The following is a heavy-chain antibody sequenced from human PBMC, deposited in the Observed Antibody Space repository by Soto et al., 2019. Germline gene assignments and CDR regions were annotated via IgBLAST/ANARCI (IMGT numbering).Heavy chain of an antibody. CDR2: INPNSGGT. Sequence: QVQLVQSGAEVKKPGASVKVSCKASGYTFTGYYMHWVRQAPGQGLEWMGWINPNSGGTNYAQKFQGWVTMTRHTSISTAYMELSRLRSDDTAVYYCAREHTVTTQPPVYYGMDVWGQGTTVTVSS. CDR1: GYTFTGYY. CDR3: AREHTVTTQPPVYYGMDV. D-gene: IGHD4-17*01. V-gene: IGHV1-2*04. J-gene: IGHJ6*02.